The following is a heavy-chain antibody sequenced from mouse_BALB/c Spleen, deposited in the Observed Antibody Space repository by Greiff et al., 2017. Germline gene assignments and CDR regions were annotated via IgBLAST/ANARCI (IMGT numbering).Heavy chain of an antibody. J-gene: IGHJ2*01. CDR2: IYPGNVNT. CDR1: GYTFTSYY. D-gene: IGHD1-1*01. V-gene: IGHV1S56*01. CDR3: AREGDYYGSSYDY. Sequence: QVQLKESGPELVKPGASVRISCKASGYTFTSYYIHWVKQRPGQGLEWIGWIYPGNVNTKYNEKFKGKATLTADKSSSTAYMQLSSLTSEDSAVYFCAREGDYYGSSYDYWGQGTTLTVSS.